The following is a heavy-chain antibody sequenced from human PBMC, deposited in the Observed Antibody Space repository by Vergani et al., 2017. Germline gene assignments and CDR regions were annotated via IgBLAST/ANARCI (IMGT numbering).Heavy chain of an antibody. Sequence: QMQLQESGPGLVKASETLSLTCTVSGDSIISRSYYWGWIRQPPGKGLEWIGSIYNSGNGDSSSSLKSRVTTSADTSKNQFSLRLTSVTAADTAVYYCASGKYYSDSTSHFRGRYFDVWGRGTLVTVPS. CDR3: ASGKYYSDSTSHFRGRYFDV. D-gene: IGHD3-16*01. CDR1: GDSIISRSYY. J-gene: IGHJ2*01. V-gene: IGHV4-39*01. CDR2: IYNSGNG.